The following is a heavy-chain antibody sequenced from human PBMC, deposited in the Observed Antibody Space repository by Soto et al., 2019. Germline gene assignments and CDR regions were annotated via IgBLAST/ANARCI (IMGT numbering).Heavy chain of an antibody. CDR2: VIPIFGPT. V-gene: IGHV1-69*01. J-gene: IGHJ6*02. CDR1: GGTFSAYA. D-gene: IGHD6-19*01. CDR3: ARVGWESSGWAPSGLHV. Sequence: QVQLVQSGAEVKKPGSSVKVSCEASGGTFSAYAVNWVRQAPGQGLEWMGGVIPIFGPTNYAQKFQGRVTITADESSRTAYMELSGLRSEDTAVYYCARVGWESSGWAPSGLHVWGQGTTVTASS.